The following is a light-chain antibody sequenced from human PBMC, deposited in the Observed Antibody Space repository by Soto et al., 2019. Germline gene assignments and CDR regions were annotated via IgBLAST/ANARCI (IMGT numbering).Light chain of an antibody. CDR1: QSVSTY. CDR3: QQRGNWPPSWT. CDR2: EAS. Sequence: EIVLTQSPATLSLSPGQRATLSCRASQSVSTYLAWYQQKPGQAPRLLIYEASTRATGIPARFSGSGSGTDFTLTISSLAPEDFAVYYCQQRGNWPPSWTFGQGTKVEIK. J-gene: IGKJ1*01. V-gene: IGKV3-11*01.